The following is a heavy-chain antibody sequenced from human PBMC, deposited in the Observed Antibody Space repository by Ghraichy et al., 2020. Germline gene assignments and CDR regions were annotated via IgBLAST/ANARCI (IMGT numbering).Heavy chain of an antibody. CDR2: ISSNGGST. CDR3: VNYGDYGDFDY. J-gene: IGHJ4*02. CDR1: GFTFSSYA. Sequence: LSLTCSASGFTFSSYAMHWVRQAPGKGLEYVSAISSNGGSTYYADSVKGRFTISRDNSKNTLYLQMSSLRAEDTAVYYCVNYGDYGDFDYWGQGTLVTVSS. V-gene: IGHV3-64D*06. D-gene: IGHD4-17*01.